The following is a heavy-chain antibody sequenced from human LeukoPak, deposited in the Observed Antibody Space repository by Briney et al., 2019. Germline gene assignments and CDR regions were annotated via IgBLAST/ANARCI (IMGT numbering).Heavy chain of an antibody. CDR1: GDSVSTNSAA. D-gene: IGHD2-2*01. CDR3: ARGGIGYCTSSSCYFVS. CDR2: TYYRSKWYN. J-gene: IGHJ4*02. Sequence: SQTLSLTCAIFGDSVSTNSAAWNWIRQSPSRGLEWLGRTYYRSKWYNDYAVSVRSRITINPDTSKNHFSLQLNSVTPEDTAVYYCARGGIGYCTSSSCYFVSWGQGTLVTVSS. V-gene: IGHV6-1*01.